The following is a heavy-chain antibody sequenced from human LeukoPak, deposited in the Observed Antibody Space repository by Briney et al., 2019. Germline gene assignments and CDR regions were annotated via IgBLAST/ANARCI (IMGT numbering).Heavy chain of an antibody. J-gene: IGHJ4*02. V-gene: IGHV3-21*01. CDR2: ISGSSSYI. D-gene: IGHD2-2*01. CDR1: GFTFSSYS. CDR3: ARRYCSSTSCYNFDY. Sequence: GGSLRLSCAASGFTFSSYSMNWVRQAPGKGLEWVSSISGSSSYIYYADSVKGRFTISRDNAKNSLYLQMNSLRAEDTAVYYCARRYCSSTSCYNFDYWGQGTLVTVSS.